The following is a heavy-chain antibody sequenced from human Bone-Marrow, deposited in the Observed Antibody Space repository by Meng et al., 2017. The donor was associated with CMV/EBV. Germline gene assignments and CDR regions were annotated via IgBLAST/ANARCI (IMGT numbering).Heavy chain of an antibody. CDR2: ISSGGGTI. J-gene: IGHJ5*02. Sequence: GESLKISCAASGFTFSNYEGNWVRQAPGKGLEWVSYISSGGGTIYYADSVRGRFSISRDNSRNSVYLQMNSLRAEDTAVYYCARKTTGTTWFDPCGQGTLVTVSS. D-gene: IGHD1-7*01. CDR1: GFTFSNYE. V-gene: IGHV3-48*03. CDR3: ARKTTGTTWFDP.